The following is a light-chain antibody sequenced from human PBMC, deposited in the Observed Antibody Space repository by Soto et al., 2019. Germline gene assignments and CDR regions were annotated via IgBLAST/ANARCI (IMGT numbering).Light chain of an antibody. Sequence: DIQMTQSPSSLSASVGDRVTITCRASQSVSRFLNWYQQKAGKAPNLLVHSISILESGVPSRFSGSGSGTDFTLTISSLQPEDFATYYCRQSYSNPRTFGQGTKVEIK. V-gene: IGKV1-39*01. CDR3: RQSYSNPRT. J-gene: IGKJ1*01. CDR2: SIS. CDR1: QSVSRF.